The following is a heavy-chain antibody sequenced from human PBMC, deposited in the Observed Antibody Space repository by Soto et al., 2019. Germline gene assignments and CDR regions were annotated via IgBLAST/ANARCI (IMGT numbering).Heavy chain of an antibody. CDR2: IYYSGST. J-gene: IGHJ6*03. CDR3: ARGRYGSGSYRRTQPTDYYYYYMDV. D-gene: IGHD3-10*01. CDR1: GGSISSGGYY. Sequence: PSETLSLTCTVSGGSISSGGYYWSWIRQHPGKGLEWIGYIYYSGSTYYNPSLKSRVTISVDTSKNQFSLKLSSVTAADTAVYYCARGRYGSGSYRRTQPTDYYYYYMDVWGKGTTVTVSS. V-gene: IGHV4-31*03.